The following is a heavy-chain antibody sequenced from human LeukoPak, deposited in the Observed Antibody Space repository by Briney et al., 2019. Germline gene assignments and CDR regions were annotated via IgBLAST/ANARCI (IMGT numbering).Heavy chain of an antibody. Sequence: GGSLRLSCAASGFTVDINYMSWVRQAPGKGLEWVSVIYSSGDTHYADSMKGRFIISRDNPRNTLYLQMNSLRAEDTAVYYCARGLPKDVWGQGTTVTVSS. CDR1: GFTVDINY. J-gene: IGHJ6*02. V-gene: IGHV3-53*01. CDR2: IYSSGDT. CDR3: ARGLPKDV.